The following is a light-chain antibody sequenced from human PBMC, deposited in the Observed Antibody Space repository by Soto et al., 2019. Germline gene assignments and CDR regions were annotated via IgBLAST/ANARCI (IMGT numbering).Light chain of an antibody. J-gene: IGLJ1*01. Sequence: QSALTQPPSASGSPGQSVTISCTGTSSDVGGYNFVSWYQQHPGKAPKLIIYEVTKRPSGVPDRFSGSKSGNTASLTDSGLQAEDEADYYCSSYSGTNNYVFGTGTKVTVL. V-gene: IGLV2-8*01. CDR2: EVT. CDR1: SSDVGGYNF. CDR3: SSYSGTNNYV.